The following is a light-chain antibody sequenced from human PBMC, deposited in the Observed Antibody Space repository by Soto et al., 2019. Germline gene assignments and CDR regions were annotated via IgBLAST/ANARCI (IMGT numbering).Light chain of an antibody. CDR2: RNN. J-gene: IGLJ2*01. CDR1: SSNIGSNY. V-gene: IGLV1-47*01. Sequence: QSVLTQPPSASGTPGQRVTISCSGSSSNIGSNYVYWYQQLPGTAPKLLIYRNNQRPSEVPDRFSGSKSGTSASLAISGLRSEDEADYYCAAWDDSLSGRVVFGGGTKLTVL. CDR3: AAWDDSLSGRVV.